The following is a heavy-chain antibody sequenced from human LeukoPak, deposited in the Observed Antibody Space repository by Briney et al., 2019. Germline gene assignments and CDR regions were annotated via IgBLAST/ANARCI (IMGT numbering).Heavy chain of an antibody. Sequence: ASVKVSCKASGYTFTSYYMHWVRQAPGQGLEWMGIINPSGGSTSYAQKFQGRVTMTRDTSTSTVYMELSSLRSEDTAVYYCAREYGDILTGYSQDSDAFDIWGQGTMVTVSS. V-gene: IGHV1-46*01. CDR3: AREYGDILTGYSQDSDAFDI. CDR2: INPSGGST. CDR1: GYTFTSYY. J-gene: IGHJ3*02. D-gene: IGHD3-9*01.